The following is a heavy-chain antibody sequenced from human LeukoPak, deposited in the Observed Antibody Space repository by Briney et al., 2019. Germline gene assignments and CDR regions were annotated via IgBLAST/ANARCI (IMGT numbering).Heavy chain of an antibody. CDR1: GYSISSGYY. Sequence: KPSETLSLTCTVSGYSISSGYYWGWIRQPPGKGLEWIGSIYHSGSTYYNPSLKSRVTISVDTSKNQFSLKLSSVTAADTAVYYCAYLNNSSSRRYFDLWGRGTLVTVSS. V-gene: IGHV4-38-2*02. J-gene: IGHJ2*01. CDR3: AYLNNSSSRRYFDL. CDR2: IYHSGST. D-gene: IGHD6-13*01.